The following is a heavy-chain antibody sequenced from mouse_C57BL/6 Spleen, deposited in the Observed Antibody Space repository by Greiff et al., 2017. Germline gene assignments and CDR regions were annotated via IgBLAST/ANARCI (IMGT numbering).Heavy chain of an antibody. CDR1: GYAFSSSW. CDR3: ARRIYNGDPGYFDV. J-gene: IGHJ1*03. CDR2: IYPGDGDT. V-gene: IGHV1-82*01. Sequence: QVQLQQSGPELVKPGASVKISCKASGYAFSSSWMNWVKQRPGQGLEWIGRIYPGDGDTNYNGKFKGKATLTADTSSSTAYMQLSSLTSEDSAVYICARRIYNGDPGYFDVWGTGTTVTVSS. D-gene: IGHD2-3*01.